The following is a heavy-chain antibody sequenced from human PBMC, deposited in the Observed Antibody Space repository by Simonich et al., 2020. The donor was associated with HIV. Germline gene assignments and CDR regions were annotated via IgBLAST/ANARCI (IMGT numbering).Heavy chain of an antibody. CDR1: GGSFSGYF. V-gene: IGHV4-34*01. CDR3: ASRSTAYYNFWSGYYFDY. D-gene: IGHD3-3*01. Sequence: QVHLQQWGAGLLKPSETLSLTCAVYGGSFSGYFWSWIRQSPGKGLEWNEEIRLDGIANYNPSLKSRVPIAVDTSKNQFSVKLSSVPVADTAVYYCASRSTAYYNFWSGYYFDYWGQGTQVTVSS. CDR2: IRLDGIA. J-gene: IGHJ4*02.